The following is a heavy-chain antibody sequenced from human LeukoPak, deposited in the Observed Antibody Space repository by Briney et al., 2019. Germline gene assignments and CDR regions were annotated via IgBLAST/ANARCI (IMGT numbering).Heavy chain of an antibody. V-gene: IGHV4-61*01. Sequence: PSQTLSLTCTVSGGSISSGSYYWSWIRQPPGKGLEWIGYIYYSGSTNYNPSLKSRVTISVDTSKNQFSLKLSSVTAADTAVYYCARALPYYDILTGHAFDIWAKGQWSPSLQ. CDR3: ARALPYYDILTGHAFDI. CDR1: GGSISSGSYY. D-gene: IGHD3-9*01. J-gene: IGHJ3*02. CDR2: IYYSGST.